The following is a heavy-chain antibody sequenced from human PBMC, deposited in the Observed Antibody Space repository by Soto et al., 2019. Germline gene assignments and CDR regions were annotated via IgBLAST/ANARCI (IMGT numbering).Heavy chain of an antibody. CDR2: IIFFSDTS. J-gene: IGHJ4*02. CDR1: GGTFSTYA. Sequence: ASVKVSCKASGGTFSTYAIQWVRQAPGQGLEWMGGIIFFSDTSNYAQRFQGRVTVTADESTGTAYMELSSLRSEDTAMYYCARDGPLQGGFDLWGQGTLVTVSS. CDR3: ARDGPLQGGFDL. V-gene: IGHV1-69*13. D-gene: IGHD1-1*01.